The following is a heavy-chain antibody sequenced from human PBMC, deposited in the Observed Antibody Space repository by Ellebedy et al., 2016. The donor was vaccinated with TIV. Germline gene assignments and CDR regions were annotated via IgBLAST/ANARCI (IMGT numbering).Heavy chain of an antibody. Sequence: MPSETLSLTCTVSGGSIRSYYWSWIRQSPGKGLNWIGYIYYTGSTNYNPSLKSRVTISVDTSKNQFSLKQRSVTAADTAVYYCARVRAAAGMAHFDNWGPGTLVTVSS. J-gene: IGHJ4*01. CDR1: GGSIRSYY. CDR2: IYYTGST. D-gene: IGHD6-13*01. V-gene: IGHV4-59*01. CDR3: ARVRAAAGMAHFDN.